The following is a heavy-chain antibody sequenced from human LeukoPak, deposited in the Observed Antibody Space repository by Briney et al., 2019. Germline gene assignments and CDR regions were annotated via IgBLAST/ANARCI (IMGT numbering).Heavy chain of an antibody. CDR1: GHSLTQLS. Sequence: ASVKVSCKVSGHSLTQLSMHWVRQAPGKGLERMGGFEPEDGKIIHAQKFQGRVTMTEDTSAETAYLELTSLRSEDTAVYYCAASSPYNWKAHDYWGQGTLVIVTS. D-gene: IGHD1-1*01. CDR3: AASSPYNWKAHDY. V-gene: IGHV1-24*01. J-gene: IGHJ4*02. CDR2: FEPEDGKI.